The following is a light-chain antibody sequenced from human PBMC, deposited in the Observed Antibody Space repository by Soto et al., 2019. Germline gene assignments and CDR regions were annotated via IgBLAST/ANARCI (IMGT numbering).Light chain of an antibody. V-gene: IGKV1-39*01. J-gene: IGKJ2*01. CDR2: AAS. Sequence: DIQMTQSPSSLSASVGDRVTITCRASQSISSYLNWYQQKPGKAPKLLIYAASSLPSGVPSRFSGSGSRTDFTLTISRLQPEDFATYSCQQSYSTPTFGQGTQLEIK. CDR1: QSISSY. CDR3: QQSYSTPT.